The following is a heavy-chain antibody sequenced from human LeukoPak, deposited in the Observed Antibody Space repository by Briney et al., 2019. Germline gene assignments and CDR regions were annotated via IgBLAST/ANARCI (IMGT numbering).Heavy chain of an antibody. Sequence: GESLQISCKGSGSSFTSYWIGWVRQMPGKGREWMGIIYPGDSDTRYSPSFQGQVTISAHKSISTAYLQWSSLKASDTAMYYCARHGDIAAATFEYWGQGNLVTVSS. J-gene: IGHJ4*02. CDR3: ARHGDIAAATFEY. CDR1: GSSFTSYW. V-gene: IGHV5-51*01. CDR2: IYPGDSDT. D-gene: IGHD6-13*01.